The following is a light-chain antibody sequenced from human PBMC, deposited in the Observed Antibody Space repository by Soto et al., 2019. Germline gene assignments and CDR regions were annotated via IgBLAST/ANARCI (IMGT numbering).Light chain of an antibody. J-gene: IGKJ1*01. V-gene: IGKV1-5*01. CDR1: QSLSSW. Sequence: DIQMTQSPSTLSASVGDRVTITCRASQSLSSWLAWYQQKPGKAPKLLIYDASSLESGVPSRFSGSGSGTEFTLTISSLQPDDFATYYCQQYTSYPWTFGQGTKVDIK. CDR2: DAS. CDR3: QQYTSYPWT.